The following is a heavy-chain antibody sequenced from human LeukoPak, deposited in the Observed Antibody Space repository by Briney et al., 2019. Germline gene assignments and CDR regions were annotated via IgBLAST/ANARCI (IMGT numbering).Heavy chain of an antibody. Sequence: KASETLSLTCTVSGGSISSSRYYWGWIRQPPGKGLEWIGSIYYSGSTYYNPSLKSRVTISVDTSKNQFSLKLSSVTAADTAVYYCARSGRGSSPILGVFDIRGQGTMVTVSS. CDR2: IYYSGST. J-gene: IGHJ3*02. CDR3: ARSGRGSSPILGVFDI. CDR1: GGSISSSRYY. D-gene: IGHD6-13*01. V-gene: IGHV4-39*01.